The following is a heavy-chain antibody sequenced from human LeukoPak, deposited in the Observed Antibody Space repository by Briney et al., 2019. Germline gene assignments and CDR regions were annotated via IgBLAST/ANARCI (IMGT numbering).Heavy chain of an antibody. CDR2: IYYSGST. J-gene: IGHJ3*02. CDR1: GGSISSYY. V-gene: IGHV4-59*08. CDR3: ARPGGFGSPPVFDI. D-gene: IGHD3-10*01. Sequence: SETLSLTCTVSGGSISSYYWSWVRQPPGKGLEWIGYIYYSGSTNYNPSLKSRVTISVDTSKNQFSLKLSSVTAADTAVYYCARPGGFGSPPVFDIWGQGTMVTVSS.